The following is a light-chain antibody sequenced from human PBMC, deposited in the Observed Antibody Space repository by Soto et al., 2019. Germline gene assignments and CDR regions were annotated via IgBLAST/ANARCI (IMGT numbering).Light chain of an antibody. Sequence: DIQLTQSPSFLSASVGERVTITCRASQGISSYLAWYQQKPGTAPQLLIYAASTLQSGVPSRFSGSGSGTEFTLTISSLQPEDFATYYCQQLHSNPYTFGQGTKVEI. V-gene: IGKV1-9*01. CDR2: AAS. J-gene: IGKJ2*01. CDR3: QQLHSNPYT. CDR1: QGISSY.